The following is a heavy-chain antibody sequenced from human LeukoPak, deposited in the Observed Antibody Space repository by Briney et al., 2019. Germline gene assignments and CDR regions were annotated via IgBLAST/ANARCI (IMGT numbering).Heavy chain of an antibody. J-gene: IGHJ4*02. CDR3: ARGSVPFDY. Sequence: KTSETLSLTCTVSGGSISNYHWNWIRQPPGKGLEWIGNIYYRGSTNYNPSLKSRVTISLDTSKNQFSLKLSSVTAADTAVYYCARGSVPFDYWGQGTLVTVSS. V-gene: IGHV4-59*01. CDR2: IYYRGST. CDR1: GGSISNYH.